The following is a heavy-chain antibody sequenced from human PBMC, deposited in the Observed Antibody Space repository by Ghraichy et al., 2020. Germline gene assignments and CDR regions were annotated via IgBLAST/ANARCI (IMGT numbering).Heavy chain of an antibody. CDR2: ISGGGGGT. D-gene: IGHD6-13*01. J-gene: IGHJ4*02. Sequence: SCAASGFTFSSYAMSWVRQAPGKGLEWVSAISGGGGGTYYADSVKGRFTISRDNSKNTLYLQMHSLRADDMAVYYCAKSAAVYDYWGQGTLVTVSS. CDR1: GFTFSSYA. CDR3: AKSAAVYDY. V-gene: IGHV3-23*01.